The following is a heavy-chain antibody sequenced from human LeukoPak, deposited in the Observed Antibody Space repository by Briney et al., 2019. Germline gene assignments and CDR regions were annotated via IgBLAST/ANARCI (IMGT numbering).Heavy chain of an antibody. CDR2: IKNKPDGGTT. CDR3: TTAGRWSGWSGAFDY. J-gene: IGHJ4*02. D-gene: IGHD3-3*01. Sequence: GGSLRLSCAASGFTFDDYTMHWVRQAPGKGLEWVGRIKNKPDGGTTDYAAPVKGRFTISRDDSKNTVYLQMSSLKTDDTAVYYCTTAGRWSGWSGAFDYWGQGTLVTVSS. V-gene: IGHV3-15*01. CDR1: GFTFDDYT.